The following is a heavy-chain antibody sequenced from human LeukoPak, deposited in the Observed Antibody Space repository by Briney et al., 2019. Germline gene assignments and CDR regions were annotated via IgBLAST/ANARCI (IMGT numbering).Heavy chain of an antibody. CDR2: IYYSGST. J-gene: IGHJ4*02. Sequence: SETLSLTCTVSGASISRDYWTWIRQPPGKGLEWIGYIYYSGSTNYNPSLKSRVTISVDTSKNQFSLKLSSVTAADTAVYYCARGRLARAPYFDYWGQGTLVIVSS. CDR3: ARGRLARAPYFDY. V-gene: IGHV4-59*01. CDR1: GASISRDY. D-gene: IGHD3-10*01.